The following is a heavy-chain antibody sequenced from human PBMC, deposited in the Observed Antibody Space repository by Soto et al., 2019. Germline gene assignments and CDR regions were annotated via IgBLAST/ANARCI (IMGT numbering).Heavy chain of an antibody. CDR2: IDEAGSQK. J-gene: IGHJ4*02. D-gene: IGHD3-16*01. CDR3: ARGGTAYVGGAY. Sequence: EVQLVESGGGLVQPGGSLRLSCAASGFSFSSYWMTWVRQAPGKGLEWLANIDEAGSQKFYVDSVKGRFTISRDNAENSLSLQMDSLRAEDTGVYFCARGGTAYVGGAYWGQGTLVTVSS. V-gene: IGHV3-7*01. CDR1: GFSFSSYW.